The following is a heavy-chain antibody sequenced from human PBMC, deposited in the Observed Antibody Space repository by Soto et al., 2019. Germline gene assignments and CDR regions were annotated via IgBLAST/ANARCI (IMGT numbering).Heavy chain of an antibody. CDR2: ISAYNGET. V-gene: IGHV1-18*01. J-gene: IGHJ4*02. CDR1: VYTFTSYG. CDR3: ATGTLWFDY. Sequence: ASVNVSCKASVYTFTSYGISWVRQAPGEGLEWMGWISAYNGETIYAQKFQGRVTMTEDTSTDTAYMELSSLRSEDKAVYYCATGTLWFDYWGQGTLVTVSS. D-gene: IGHD3-10*01.